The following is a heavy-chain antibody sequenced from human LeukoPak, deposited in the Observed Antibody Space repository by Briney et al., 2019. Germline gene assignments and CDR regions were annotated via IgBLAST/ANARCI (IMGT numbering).Heavy chain of an antibody. Sequence: GESLKISCKGSGYSFTSYWICWVRQLPGKGLVWMGSSYPGDSDTRCSPSFQGQVTISADKSISTAYLQWSSLTASDTAMYYCARPGITIFGVVRFDAFDIWGQGTMVTVSS. J-gene: IGHJ3*02. CDR3: ARPGITIFGVVRFDAFDI. V-gene: IGHV5-51*01. CDR1: GYSFTSYW. CDR2: SYPGDSDT. D-gene: IGHD3-3*01.